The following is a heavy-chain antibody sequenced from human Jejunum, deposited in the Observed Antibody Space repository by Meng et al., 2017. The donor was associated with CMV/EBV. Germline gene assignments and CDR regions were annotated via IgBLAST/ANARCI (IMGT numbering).Heavy chain of an antibody. CDR2: LDGGGSDA. D-gene: IGHD3-22*01. CDR3: AKDSRGYYQPFDY. J-gene: IGHJ4*02. V-gene: IGHV3-23*01. CDR1: QFTFHLYG. Sequence: CVGSQFTFHLYGMNWVRQAPGKGLEWVSSLDGGGSDANYADSVKGRFTISRDNSKNTLFLQMNSLRVDDTAIYYCAKDSRGYYQPFDYWGQGSLVTVSS.